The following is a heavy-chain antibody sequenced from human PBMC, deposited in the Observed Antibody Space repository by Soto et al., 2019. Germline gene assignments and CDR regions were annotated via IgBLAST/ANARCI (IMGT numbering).Heavy chain of an antibody. CDR3: ARGALNPGWFDP. Sequence: SVKVSCKASGGTFSSYAISWVRQAPGQGLAWMGGIIPIFGTANYAQKFKGRVTITADKSTSTAYMELSSLRSEDTAVYYCARGALNPGWFDPWGQGTLVTVSS. J-gene: IGHJ5*02. CDR2: IIPIFGTA. CDR1: GGTFSSYA. V-gene: IGHV1-69*06.